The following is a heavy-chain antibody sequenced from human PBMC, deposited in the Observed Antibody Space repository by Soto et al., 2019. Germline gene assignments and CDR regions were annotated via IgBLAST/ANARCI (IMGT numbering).Heavy chain of an antibody. CDR1: GDSISGGTYF. V-gene: IGHV4-31*03. CDR3: ARGGGYYYY. Sequence: LSLTCSVSGDSISGGTYFWSWVRQAPGKGPEWIGYIDNSGTTLYTPSLKSRVSMSVDTSENQFSLQLTSVTAADTAIYYCARGGGYYYYWGHGTLVTVSS. J-gene: IGHJ4*01. D-gene: IGHD3-3*01. CDR2: IDNSGTT.